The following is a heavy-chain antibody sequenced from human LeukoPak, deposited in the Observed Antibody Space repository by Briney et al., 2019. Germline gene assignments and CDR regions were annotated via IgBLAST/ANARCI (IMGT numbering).Heavy chain of an antibody. CDR3: ARSYSSSWSYYYYYYMDV. J-gene: IGHJ6*03. D-gene: IGHD6-13*01. CDR2: IYYSGST. V-gene: IGHV4-59*01. CDR1: GGSISSYY. Sequence: PSETLSLTCTVSGGSISSYYWSWIRQPPGKGLEWNGYIYYSGSTNYNPSLKSRVTISVDTSKNQFSLKLSSVTAADTAVYYCARSYSSSWSYYYYYYMDVWGKGTTVTVSS.